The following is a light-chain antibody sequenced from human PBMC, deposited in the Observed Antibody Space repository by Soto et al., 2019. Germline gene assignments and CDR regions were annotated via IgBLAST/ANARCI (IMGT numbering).Light chain of an antibody. CDR1: QDVSQW. V-gene: IGKV1-17*01. J-gene: IGKJ1*01. CDR2: AAY. CDR3: LQHNTSPWT. Sequence: DIHMTQAPSTLSASVCDTVTITCRANQDVSQWLAWYQQKLGKAPKRLIYAAYSLQSGVPSRFSGSGSGTEYTLTISSLQPEDFATYYCLQHNTSPWTCGQGTKVEIK.